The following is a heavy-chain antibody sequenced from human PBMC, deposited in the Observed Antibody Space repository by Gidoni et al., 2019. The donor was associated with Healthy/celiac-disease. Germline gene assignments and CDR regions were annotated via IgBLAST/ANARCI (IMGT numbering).Heavy chain of an antibody. D-gene: IGHD2-2*01. CDR2: ISSSSSYI. Sequence: EVQLVESGGGLVKPGGSLRLSCAASGFPFSSYSMNWVRQAPGKGLEWVSSISSSSSYIYYADSVKGRFTISRDNAKNSLYLQMNSLRAEDTAVYYCARDRKLGYCSSTSCPGWFDPWGQGTLVTVSS. CDR3: ARDRKLGYCSSTSCPGWFDP. V-gene: IGHV3-21*01. J-gene: IGHJ5*02. CDR1: GFPFSSYS.